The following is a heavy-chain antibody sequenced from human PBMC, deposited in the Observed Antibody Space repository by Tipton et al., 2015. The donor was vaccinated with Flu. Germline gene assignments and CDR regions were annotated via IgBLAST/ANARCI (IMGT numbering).Heavy chain of an antibody. CDR2: IYTSGST. CDR1: GGSISSYY. J-gene: IGHJ6*03. CDR3: ARGGLYYDFWSGYYPRGRDYYYYMDV. V-gene: IGHV4-4*07. Sequence: TLSLTCTVSGGSISSYYWSWIRQPAGKGLEWIGRIYTSGSTNYNPSLKSRVTMSVDTSKNQFSLKLSSVTAADTAVYYCARGGLYYDFWSGYYPRGRDYYYYMDVWGKGTTVTVSS. D-gene: IGHD3-3*01.